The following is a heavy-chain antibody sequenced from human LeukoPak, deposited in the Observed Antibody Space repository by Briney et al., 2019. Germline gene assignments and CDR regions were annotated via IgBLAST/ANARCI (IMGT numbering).Heavy chain of an antibody. CDR1: GYTFTSYA. D-gene: IGHD3-10*01. V-gene: IGHV1-3*01. Sequence: ASVKGSCKASGYTFTSYAMHWVRQAPGQRLEWMGWINAGNGNTKYSQKFQGRVTITRDTSASTAYMELSSLRSEDTAVYYCARDYYGSGSPGSFDYWGQGTLVTVSS. CDR3: ARDYYGSGSPGSFDY. J-gene: IGHJ4*02. CDR2: INAGNGNT.